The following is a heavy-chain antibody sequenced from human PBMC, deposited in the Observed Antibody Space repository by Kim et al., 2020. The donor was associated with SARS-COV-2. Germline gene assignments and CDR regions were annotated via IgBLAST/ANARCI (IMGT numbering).Heavy chain of an antibody. V-gene: IGHV3-23*01. CDR1: GFTFSSYA. Sequence: GGSLRLSCAASGFTFSSYAMSWVRQAPGKGLEWVPATSGSGGSTYYADSAKGRFTISRDNSKNTLYLQMNSLRAEDTAVYYCAKGDSGTNGVCYLPGMDVWGQGTTVTVSS. J-gene: IGHJ6*02. CDR2: TSGSGGST. D-gene: IGHD2-8*01. CDR3: AKGDSGTNGVCYLPGMDV.